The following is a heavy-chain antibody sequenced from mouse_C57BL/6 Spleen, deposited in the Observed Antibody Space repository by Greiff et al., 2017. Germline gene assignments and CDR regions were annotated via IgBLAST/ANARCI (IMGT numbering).Heavy chain of an antibody. J-gene: IGHJ4*01. CDR2: IWSGGST. CDR1: GFSLTSYG. V-gene: IGHV2-2*01. Sequence: QVQLQQSGPGLVQPSQSLSITCTVSGFSLTSYGVHWVRQSPGKGLEWLGVIWSGGSTDYNAAFISRLSISKDNSKSQVFVKMNSLQADDTAIYYCASHITTVVEGPYAMDYWGQGTSVTVSS. D-gene: IGHD1-1*01. CDR3: ASHITTVVEGPYAMDY.